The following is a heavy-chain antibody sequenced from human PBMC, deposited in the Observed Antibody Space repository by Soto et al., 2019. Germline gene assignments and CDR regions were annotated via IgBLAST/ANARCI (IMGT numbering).Heavy chain of an antibody. Sequence: ASVKVSCKASGYTFTSYGISWVRQAPGQGLEWMGWISAYNGNTNYAQKLQGRVTMTTDTSTSTAYMELRSLRSDDTAVYYCARDRAGTTPGWFDPWGQGTLVTVSS. J-gene: IGHJ5*02. CDR3: ARDRAGTTPGWFDP. CDR2: ISAYNGNT. D-gene: IGHD1-7*01. CDR1: GYTFTSYG. V-gene: IGHV1-18*01.